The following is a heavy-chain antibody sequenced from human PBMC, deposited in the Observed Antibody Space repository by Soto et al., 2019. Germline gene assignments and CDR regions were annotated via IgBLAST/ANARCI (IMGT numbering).Heavy chain of an antibody. CDR2: ITGSGGGT. Sequence: EVQLLESGGGLVQPGGSLRLSCAASGFTFSNYAMTWVRQAPGKGLEWVSVITGSGGGTYFVDSVKGRFTIFRDNSKNTLYLRMNSLSAEDTAVYYCAKRPLTAAGFDYWGQGTLVTVSS. D-gene: IGHD6-13*01. J-gene: IGHJ4*02. V-gene: IGHV3-23*01. CDR3: AKRPLTAAGFDY. CDR1: GFTFSNYA.